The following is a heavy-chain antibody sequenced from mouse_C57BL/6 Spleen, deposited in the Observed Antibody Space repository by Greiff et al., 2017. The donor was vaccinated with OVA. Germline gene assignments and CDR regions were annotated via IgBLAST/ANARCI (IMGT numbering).Heavy chain of an antibody. V-gene: IGHV5-4*03. CDR3: ARGAVVASMDY. CDR1: GFTFSSYA. Sequence: EVMLVESGGGLVKPGGSLKLSCAASGFTFSSYAMSWVRQTPEKRLEWVATISDGGSYTYYPDNVKGRFTISRDNAKNNLYLQMSHLKSEDTAMYYCARGAVVASMDYWGQGTSVTVSS. J-gene: IGHJ4*01. CDR2: ISDGGSYT. D-gene: IGHD1-1*01.